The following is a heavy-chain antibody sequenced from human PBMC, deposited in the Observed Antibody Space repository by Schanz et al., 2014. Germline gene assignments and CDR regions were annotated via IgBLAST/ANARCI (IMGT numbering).Heavy chain of an antibody. CDR3: AKSKSQLPLFDY. J-gene: IGHJ4*02. V-gene: IGHV3-23*01. Sequence: EVQLLESGGGLAQPGGSLRLACAASGFNFNTYAMSWVRQVPGKGLEWVSGLTEGGGGTYYTDAVKGRFTISRDSSKNTLYLQMNSLRADDTAVYYCAKSKSQLPLFDYWGQGTLVAVSS. CDR2: LTEGGGGT. D-gene: IGHD2-21*01. CDR1: GFNFNTYA.